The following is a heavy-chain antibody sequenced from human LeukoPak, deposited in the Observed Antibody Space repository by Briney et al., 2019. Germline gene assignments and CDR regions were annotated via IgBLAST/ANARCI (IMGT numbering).Heavy chain of an antibody. J-gene: IGHJ4*02. V-gene: IGHV3-23*01. D-gene: IGHD5-18*01. Sequence: PGGSLRLSCAASGFTFSSYAMSWVRQAPGKGLEWVSSISGSGNTYFAASVKGRFTISKDISTNTLYLQMNSLRAEDTAVYYCAKDLYTYGTTPLDYWGQGTLVTVSS. CDR1: GFTFSSYA. CDR2: ISGSGNT. CDR3: AKDLYTYGTTPLDY.